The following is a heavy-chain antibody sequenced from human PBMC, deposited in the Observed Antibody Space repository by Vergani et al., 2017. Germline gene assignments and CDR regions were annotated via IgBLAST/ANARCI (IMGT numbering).Heavy chain of an antibody. CDR2: IYTSGST. V-gene: IGHV4-61*02. D-gene: IGHD4/OR15-4a*01. Sequence: QVQLQESGPGLVKPSQTLFLTCTVSGGSISSGSYYWSWIRQPAGKGLEWIGRIYTSGSTNYNPSLKSRVTISVDTSKNQFSLKLSSVTAADTAVYYGARGADYDFDYWGQGILVTVSS. CDR1: GGSISSGSYY. J-gene: IGHJ4*02. CDR3: ARGADYDFDY.